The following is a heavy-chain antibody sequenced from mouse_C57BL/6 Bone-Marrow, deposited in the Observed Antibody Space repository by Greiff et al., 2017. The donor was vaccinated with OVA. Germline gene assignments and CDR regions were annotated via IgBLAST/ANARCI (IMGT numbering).Heavy chain of an antibody. V-gene: IGHV5-9-1*02. D-gene: IGHD2-4*01. Sequence: EVHLVESGEGLVKPGGSLKLSCAASGFTFSSYAMSWVRQTPEKRLEWVAYISSGGDYIYYADTVKGRFTISRDNARNTLYLQMSSLKSEDTAMYYCTRADYDSYYYAMDYWGQGTSVTVSS. CDR3: TRADYDSYYYAMDY. CDR1: GFTFSSYA. CDR2: ISSGGDYI. J-gene: IGHJ4*01.